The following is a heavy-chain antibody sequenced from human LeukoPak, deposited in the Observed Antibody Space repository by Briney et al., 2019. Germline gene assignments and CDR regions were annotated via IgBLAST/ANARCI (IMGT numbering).Heavy chain of an antibody. D-gene: IGHD6-13*01. CDR3: ARVWGARYSSSWIYYYGMDV. Sequence: SETLSLTCAVYGGSFSGYYWSWIRQPPGKGLEWIGEINHSGSTNYNPSLKSRVTTSVDTSKSQFSLKLSSVTAADTAVYYCARVWGARYSSSWIYYYGMDVWGQGTTVTVSS. J-gene: IGHJ6*02. CDR2: INHSGST. V-gene: IGHV4-34*01. CDR1: GGSFSGYY.